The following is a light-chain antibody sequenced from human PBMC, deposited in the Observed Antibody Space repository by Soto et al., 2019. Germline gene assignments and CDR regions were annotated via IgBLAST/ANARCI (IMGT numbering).Light chain of an antibody. CDR2: EVK. V-gene: IGLV2-14*01. Sequence: QSVLTQPASVSGSPGQSITLSCTGTSSDVGAYNYVSWYQQHPGKAPKLVIYEVKNRPSGVSDRFSGSKSGNTASLTISGLQAEDEADYYCSSYGGTNTLVLFGGGTKLTVL. CDR1: SSDVGAYNY. CDR3: SSYGGTNTLVL. J-gene: IGLJ2*01.